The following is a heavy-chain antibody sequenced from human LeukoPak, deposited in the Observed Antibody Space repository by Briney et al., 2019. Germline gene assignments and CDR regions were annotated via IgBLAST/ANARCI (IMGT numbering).Heavy chain of an antibody. V-gene: IGHV3-64*02. CDR2: INGDGGRT. D-gene: IGHD1-26*01. CDR1: GFSFSSHG. J-gene: IGHJ4*02. Sequence: GGSLRLSCAASGFSFSSHGMHWVRQAPGRGLEYVSAINGDGGRTYYADSVKGRFTISRDNSKNTLYLQMGSLRAEDMAVYYCAVRSWELSYFAYWGQGTLVTVSS. CDR3: AVRSWELSYFAY.